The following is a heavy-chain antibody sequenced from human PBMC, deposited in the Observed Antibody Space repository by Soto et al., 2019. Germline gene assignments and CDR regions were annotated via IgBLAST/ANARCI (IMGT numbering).Heavy chain of an antibody. D-gene: IGHD6-13*01. CDR2: ISYDGSNK. CDR1: GFTFSSYG. CDR3: AQGAAAGKTRLDY. Sequence: SCAASGFTFSSYGMHWVRQAPGKGLEWVAVISYDGSNKYYADSVKGRFTISRDNSKNTLYLQMNSLRAEDTAVYYCAQGAAAGKTRLDYWGQGTLVTVSS. V-gene: IGHV3-30*03. J-gene: IGHJ4*02.